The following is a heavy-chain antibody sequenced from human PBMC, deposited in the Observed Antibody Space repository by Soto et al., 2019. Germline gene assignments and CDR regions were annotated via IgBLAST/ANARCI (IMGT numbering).Heavy chain of an antibody. V-gene: IGHV2-5*02. J-gene: IGHJ4*02. D-gene: IGHD3-10*01. CDR1: GFSLSTSGVN. CDR3: AHRPSLEMAWDY. Sequence: GSGPTLVNPTQTLTLTCTFSGFSLSTSGVNVGWIRQPPGKALEWLALIYWDDDKRYSPSLKTRLTITKDTSKNQVVLTMTNVDPVDTATYFCAHRPSLEMAWDYWGQGTLVTVSS. CDR2: IYWDDDK.